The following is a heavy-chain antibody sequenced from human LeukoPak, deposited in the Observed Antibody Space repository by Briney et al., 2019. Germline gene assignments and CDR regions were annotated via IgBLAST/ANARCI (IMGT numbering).Heavy chain of an antibody. CDR2: ISGSGGST. V-gene: IGHV3-23*01. D-gene: IGHD3-16*02. Sequence: PGGSLRLSCAASGFTFSSYAMSWVRQAPGKGLEWVSAISGSGGSTYYADSVKGRFTISRDNSKNTLYLQMNSLRAEDTAVYYCAKVSYDYVWGSYRSRTYYFDYWGQGTLVTVSS. CDR3: AKVSYDYVWGSYRSRTYYFDY. J-gene: IGHJ4*02. CDR1: GFTFSSYA.